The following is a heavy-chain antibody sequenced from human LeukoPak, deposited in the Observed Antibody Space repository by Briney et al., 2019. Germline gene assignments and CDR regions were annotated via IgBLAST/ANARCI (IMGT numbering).Heavy chain of an antibody. Sequence: SGPTLVNPTQTLTLTCTFSGFSLRTRGVGVGWIRQPPGKALEWLALIYWNDDKRYSPSLKSRLTITKDTSKNQVVLTMTNMDPVDTATYYCAHRGDSGPFDYWGQGTLVTVSS. D-gene: IGHD2-21*02. CDR1: GFSLRTRGVG. CDR2: IYWNDDK. CDR3: AHRGDSGPFDY. V-gene: IGHV2-5*01. J-gene: IGHJ4*02.